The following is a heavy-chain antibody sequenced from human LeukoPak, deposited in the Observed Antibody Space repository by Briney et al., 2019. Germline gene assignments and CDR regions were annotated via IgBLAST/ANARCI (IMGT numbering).Heavy chain of an antibody. J-gene: IGHJ6*03. CDR3: SREEVVAATYYYYYMDV. Sequence: GSLRLSCAVSGFTFSSYCMSWGRPPPGKGLGWVANIKQDGSEKYYVNSVKDRFTISRDNANKSLYLQKNSLRAEEAAVYYCSREEVVAATYYYYYMDVWGKGTTVTVSS. V-gene: IGHV3-7*01. CDR2: IKQDGSEK. D-gene: IGHD2-15*01. CDR1: GFTFSSYC.